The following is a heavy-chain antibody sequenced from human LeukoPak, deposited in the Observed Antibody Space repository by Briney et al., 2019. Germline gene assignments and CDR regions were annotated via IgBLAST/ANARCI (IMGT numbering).Heavy chain of an antibody. CDR1: GGSISSGGYY. Sequence: SETLSLTCTASGGSISSGGYYWSWIRQHPGKGLEWIGYIYYSGSTYYNPSLKSRVTVSVDTSKNQFSLKLSSVTAADTAVYYCARGVLHWFDPWGQGTLVTVSS. CDR3: ARGVLHWFDP. CDR2: IYYSGST. J-gene: IGHJ5*02. V-gene: IGHV4-31*03.